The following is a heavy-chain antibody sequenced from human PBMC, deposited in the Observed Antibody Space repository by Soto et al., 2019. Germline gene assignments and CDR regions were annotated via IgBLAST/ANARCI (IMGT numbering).Heavy chain of an antibody. CDR2: IWDDGSNK. V-gene: IGHV3-33*03. CDR1: GFTFRSYG. CDR3: AVAPYGDYLTAIDY. Sequence: QVQMVESGGGVVQPGRSLRLSCAVSGFTFRSYGMHWVRQAPGKGLEWGAFIWDDGSNKYYVDSVKGRFTISRDNSNSTLFLQMDCLRADYPSVYYCAVAPYGDYLTAIDYWGQGTLVSVSS. J-gene: IGHJ4*02. D-gene: IGHD4-17*01.